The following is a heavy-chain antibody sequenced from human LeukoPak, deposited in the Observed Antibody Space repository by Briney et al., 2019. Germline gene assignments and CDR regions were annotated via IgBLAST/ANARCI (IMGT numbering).Heavy chain of an antibody. CDR1: GGSMNTVSYY. J-gene: IGHJ3*02. CDR2: VYSRGSI. Sequence: PSETLSLTCTVSGGSMNTVSYYWVWIRQAPEKGLEWIGSVYSRGSIYSNPSLRSRVIISLDTSTNQFSLNLSSVTVADTALYYCARDRLSLGAFDIWGPGTTVVVSS. D-gene: IGHD3-16*01. V-gene: IGHV4-39*07. CDR3: ARDRLSLGAFDI.